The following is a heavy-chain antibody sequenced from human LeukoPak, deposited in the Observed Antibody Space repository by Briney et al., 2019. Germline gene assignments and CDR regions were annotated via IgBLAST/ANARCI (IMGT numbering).Heavy chain of an antibody. CDR1: GASVSSNNYY. CDR3: ARRLGSVSPFDP. V-gene: IGHV4-39*02. Sequence: SETLSLTCSVSGASVSSNNYYWDWIRQPPGKGLEWIVSIYYTGTTYYNPSLKSRVTISVDTSNNHFSLKLSSVTAAGTAVYYCARRLGSVSPFDPWGQGTLVTVSS. D-gene: IGHD4-11*01. CDR2: IYYTGTT. J-gene: IGHJ5*02.